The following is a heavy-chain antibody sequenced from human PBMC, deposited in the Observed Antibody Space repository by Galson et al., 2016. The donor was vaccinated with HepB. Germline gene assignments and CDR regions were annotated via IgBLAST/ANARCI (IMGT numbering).Heavy chain of an antibody. Sequence: SLRLSCAASGFTFSNCAMNWVRQAPGKGLEWVSGIRGSGGSTYYADSVKGRFTISRDNSKNTLYLQMNSLRGEDTAMYFCAKDHQEFSGYDWVPYFDYWGQGTLVTVSS. D-gene: IGHD5-12*01. CDR1: GFTFSNCA. V-gene: IGHV3-23*01. J-gene: IGHJ4*02. CDR3: AKDHQEFSGYDWVPYFDY. CDR2: IRGSGGST.